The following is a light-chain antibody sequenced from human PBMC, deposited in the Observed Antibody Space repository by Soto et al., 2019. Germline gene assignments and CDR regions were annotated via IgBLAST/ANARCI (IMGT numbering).Light chain of an antibody. CDR2: DAS. Sequence: EIVLTQSPATLSLSPGERATLSCRASQSVSSYLAWYQQKPGQAPRLLIYDASNRATGIPARFSGSGSGTDFTLTISSLEPEDFAVYYCQQRTNWPATFGQGTMVDIK. J-gene: IGKJ1*01. V-gene: IGKV3-11*01. CDR1: QSVSSY. CDR3: QQRTNWPAT.